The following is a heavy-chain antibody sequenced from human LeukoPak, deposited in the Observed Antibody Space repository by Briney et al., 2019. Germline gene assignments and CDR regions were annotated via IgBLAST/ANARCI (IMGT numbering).Heavy chain of an antibody. CDR2: IRHDGSNK. D-gene: IGHD3-10*01. Sequence: GGSLRLSCAASGFTFRSYGMHWVRQAPGKELEWVAFIRHDGSNKYYADSVKGRFTISRDNSKNTLYLQMNSLRAEDTAVYYCAKVTPYGSGSYQVLYYYGMDVWGQGTTVTVSS. V-gene: IGHV3-30*02. CDR1: GFTFRSYG. CDR3: AKVTPYGSGSYQVLYYYGMDV. J-gene: IGHJ6*02.